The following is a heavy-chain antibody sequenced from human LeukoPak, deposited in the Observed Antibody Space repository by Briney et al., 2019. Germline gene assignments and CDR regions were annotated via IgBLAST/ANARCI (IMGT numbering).Heavy chain of an antibody. CDR3: ARAVGGYDLFNWFDP. Sequence: ASVKVSCKASGYTFTDYYMHWVRQAPGQGLEWMGWSNPNSGDTNYAQKFQGRVTMTTDTSMTTAYMELRRLRSDDTAVYYCARAVGGYDLFNWFDPWGQGTLVTVSS. D-gene: IGHD5-12*01. V-gene: IGHV1-2*02. CDR2: SNPNSGDT. J-gene: IGHJ5*02. CDR1: GYTFTDYY.